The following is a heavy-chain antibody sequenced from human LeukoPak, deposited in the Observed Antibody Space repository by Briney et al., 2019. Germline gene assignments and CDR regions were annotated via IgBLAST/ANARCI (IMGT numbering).Heavy chain of an antibody. J-gene: IGHJ4*02. CDR2: INPNSGGT. Sequence: GASVKVSCKASGYTFTGYYMHWVRQAPGQGLEWMGWINPNSGGTNYAQKFQGWVTMTRDTSISTAYMELSRLRSDDTAVYYCAREREGYYGSGEEYYFDYWGQGTLVTVSS. D-gene: IGHD3-10*01. CDR1: GYTFTGYY. CDR3: AREREGYYGSGEEYYFDY. V-gene: IGHV1-2*04.